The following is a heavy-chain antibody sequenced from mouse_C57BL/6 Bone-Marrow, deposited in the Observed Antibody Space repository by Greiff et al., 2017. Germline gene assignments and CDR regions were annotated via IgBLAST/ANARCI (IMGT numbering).Heavy chain of an antibody. CDR2: ISSGGSYT. J-gene: IGHJ3*01. V-gene: IGHV5-6*01. Sequence: EVQLVEPGGDLVKPGGSLKLSCAASGFTFSSYGMSWVRQTPDKRLEWVATISSGGSYTYYPDSVKGRFTISRDNAKNTLYLQMSSLKAEDTARYYCARHGITTVVAPAWFAYWGQGTLVTVSA. D-gene: IGHD1-1*01. CDR1: GFTFSSYG. CDR3: ARHGITTVVAPAWFAY.